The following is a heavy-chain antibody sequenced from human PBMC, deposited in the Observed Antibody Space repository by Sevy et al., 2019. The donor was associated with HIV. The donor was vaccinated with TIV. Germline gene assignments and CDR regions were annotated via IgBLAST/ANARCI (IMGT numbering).Heavy chain of an antibody. CDR3: ARPFCSGGSCYRWYFDF. J-gene: IGHJ4*02. V-gene: IGHV1-18*01. CDR2: VSPYNGKT. CDR1: GYTFTSFG. Sequence: GPSVKVSCKASGYTFTSFGITWVRQAPGQGLEWVGWVSPYNGKTKYAQKLQGRVTMTTDTSTSTAYMELRSLRSDDTAVYYCARPFCSGGSCYRWYFDFWGQGTLVTVSS. D-gene: IGHD2-15*01.